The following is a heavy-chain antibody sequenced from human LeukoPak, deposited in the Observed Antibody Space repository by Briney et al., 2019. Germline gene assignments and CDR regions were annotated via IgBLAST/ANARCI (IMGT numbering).Heavy chain of an antibody. D-gene: IGHD3-10*01. CDR1: GGSFSGYY. Sequence: PSETLSLTCAVYGGSFSGYYWSWIRQPPGKGLEWIGELNHSGSTNYNPSLKSRVTISVDTSKNQFSLKLSSVTAADTAVYYCARRRVRGVVIIHSVFDYWGQGTLVTVSS. J-gene: IGHJ4*02. V-gene: IGHV4-34*01. CDR2: LNHSGST. CDR3: ARRRVRGVVIIHSVFDY.